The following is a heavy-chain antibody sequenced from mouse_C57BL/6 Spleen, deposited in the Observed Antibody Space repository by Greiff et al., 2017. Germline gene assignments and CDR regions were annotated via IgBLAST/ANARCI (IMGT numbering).Heavy chain of an antibody. CDR3: TRDGSSTAWFAY. Sequence: LVESGAELVRPGASVTLSCKASGYTFTDYEMHWVKQTPVHGLEWIGAIDPETGGTAYNQKFKGKAILTADKSSSTAYMELRSLTSEDSAVYYCTRDGSSTAWFAYWGQGTLVTVSA. V-gene: IGHV1-15*01. J-gene: IGHJ3*01. D-gene: IGHD1-1*01. CDR1: GYTFTDYE. CDR2: IDPETGGT.